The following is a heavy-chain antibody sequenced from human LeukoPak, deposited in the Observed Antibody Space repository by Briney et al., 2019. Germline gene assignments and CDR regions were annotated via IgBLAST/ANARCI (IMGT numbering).Heavy chain of an antibody. D-gene: IGHD6-19*01. CDR1: GGSISSSSYY. V-gene: IGHV4-39*07. CDR3: ARGGAGTLEAVD. Sequence: SETLSLTCTVSGGSISSSSYYWGWIRQPPGKGLEWIGSIYYSGSTYYNPSLKSRVTISVDTSKNQFSLKLSSVTAADTAVYYCARGGAGTLEAVDWGQGTLVTVSS. CDR2: IYYSGST. J-gene: IGHJ4*02.